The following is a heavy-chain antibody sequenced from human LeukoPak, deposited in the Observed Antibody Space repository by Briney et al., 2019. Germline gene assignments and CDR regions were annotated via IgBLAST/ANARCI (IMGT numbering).Heavy chain of an antibody. J-gene: IGHJ4*02. CDR3: ARDSSGFDY. Sequence: GGSLRLSCAASGFTFSSYAMHWVRQAPGKGLEWVAVISYDGSNKHYADSVKGRFTISRDNSKNTLYLQMNSLRAEDTAVYYCARDSSGFDYWGQGTLVTVSS. CDR1: GFTFSSYA. V-gene: IGHV3-30-3*01. D-gene: IGHD3-10*01. CDR2: ISYDGSNK.